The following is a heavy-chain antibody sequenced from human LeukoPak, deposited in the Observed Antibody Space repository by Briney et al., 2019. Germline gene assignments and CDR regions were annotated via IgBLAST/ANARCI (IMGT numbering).Heavy chain of an antibody. Sequence: ALGTLSLTCTVSGVSLSRYYWGSVRQPAARRLEWVGGIYITGGTNYNPSLKSRVTMPVDTSKNQFSLKLSSVTAADTAVYYWARDLSESYDILTGYHSPPREYWGQGTLVTVSS. V-gene: IGHV4-4*07. D-gene: IGHD3-9*01. CDR2: IYITGGT. CDR3: ARDLSESYDILTGYHSPPREY. CDR1: GVSLSRYY. J-gene: IGHJ4*02.